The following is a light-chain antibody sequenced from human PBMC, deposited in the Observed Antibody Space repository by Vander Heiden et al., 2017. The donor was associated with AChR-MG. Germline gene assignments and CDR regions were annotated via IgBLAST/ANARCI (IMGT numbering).Light chain of an antibody. Sequence: QLVLTQSPSASASLGASVKLTCTLSSGHSSNAIAWHQQQPEKGPRYLMKINSDGSHNKGDGIPDRFSGSSSGAERYLTISSLQSEDEADYYCQTWGTGIRVFDGGTKLTVL. CDR2: INSDGSH. CDR1: SGHSSNA. J-gene: IGLJ3*02. CDR3: QTWGTGIRV. V-gene: IGLV4-69*01.